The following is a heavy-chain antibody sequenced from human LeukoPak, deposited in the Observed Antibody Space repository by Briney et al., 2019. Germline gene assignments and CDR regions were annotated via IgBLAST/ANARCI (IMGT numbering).Heavy chain of an antibody. CDR3: ARGQVGSSSWYGNYYYYMDV. J-gene: IGHJ6*03. V-gene: IGHV4-4*07. Sequence: SETLSLTCTVSGGYISSYYWSWIRQPAGKGLEWIGSIYTSGSTNYNPSLKSRVTMSVDTSKNQFSLKLSSVTAADTAVYYCARGQVGSSSWYGNYYYYMDVWGKGTTVTVSS. CDR2: IYTSGST. CDR1: GGYISSYY. D-gene: IGHD6-13*01.